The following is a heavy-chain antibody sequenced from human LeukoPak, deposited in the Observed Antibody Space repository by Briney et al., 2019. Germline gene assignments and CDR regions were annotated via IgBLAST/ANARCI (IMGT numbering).Heavy chain of an antibody. CDR1: GFSLSTSGVG. V-gene: IGHV2-5*02. D-gene: IGHD6-13*01. CDR2: IYWDDDK. J-gene: IGHJ4*02. CDR3: AHRRRENYSSRGLFDY. Sequence: SGPTLVNPTQTLTLTCTFSGFSLSTSGVGVGWIRQPPGKALEWLALIYWDDDKRYSPSLKSRLTITKDTSKNQVVLTMTNMDPVDTATYYCAHRRRENYSSRGLFDYWGQGTLVTVSS.